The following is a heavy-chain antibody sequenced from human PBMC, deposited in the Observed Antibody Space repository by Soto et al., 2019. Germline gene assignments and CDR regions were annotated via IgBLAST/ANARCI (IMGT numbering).Heavy chain of an antibody. Sequence: GGSVRLSCTASGFTFGDYAMSWFRQAPGKGLEWVGFIRSKAYGGTTEYAASVKGRFTISRDDSKSIAYLQMNSLKTEDTAVYYCTRDDTGFWSGYYAGMDVWGQGTTVTVSS. CDR1: GFTFGDYA. J-gene: IGHJ6*02. D-gene: IGHD3-3*01. V-gene: IGHV3-49*03. CDR2: IRSKAYGGTT. CDR3: TRDDTGFWSGYYAGMDV.